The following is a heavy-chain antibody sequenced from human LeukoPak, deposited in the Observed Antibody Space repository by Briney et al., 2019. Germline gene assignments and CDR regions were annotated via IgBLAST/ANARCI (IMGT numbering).Heavy chain of an antibody. CDR2: IIPIFGTA. CDR1: GGTFTSYA. J-gene: IGHJ3*02. CDR3: AKPTNSDFWSGYADAFDI. Sequence: SVKVSCKASGGTFTSYAISWVRQAPGQGLEWMGRIIPIFGTANYAQKFQGRVTITTDASTSTAYMELSSLRSEDTAVYYCAKPTNSDFWSGYADAFDIWGQGTMVTVSS. D-gene: IGHD3-3*01. V-gene: IGHV1-69*05.